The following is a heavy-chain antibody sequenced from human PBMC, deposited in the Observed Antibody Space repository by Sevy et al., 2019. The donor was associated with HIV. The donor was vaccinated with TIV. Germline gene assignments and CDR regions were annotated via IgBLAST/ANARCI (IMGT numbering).Heavy chain of an antibody. D-gene: IGHD6-19*01. CDR3: AGVRSSGFYYYGMDV. V-gene: IGHV1-69*13. Sequence: ASVKVSCKASGGTFSSYAISWVRQAPGQGLEWMGGIIPIFGTANYAQRFQGRVTITADESTSTASMELSSLRSEDTAVDYCAGVRSSGFYYYGMDVWGQGTTVTVSS. CDR1: GGTFSSYA. CDR2: IIPIFGTA. J-gene: IGHJ6*02.